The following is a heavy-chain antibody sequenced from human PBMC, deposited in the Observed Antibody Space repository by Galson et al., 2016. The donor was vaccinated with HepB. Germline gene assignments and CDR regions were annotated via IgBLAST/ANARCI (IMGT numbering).Heavy chain of an antibody. D-gene: IGHD5-18*01. CDR2: ITWEGGTT. CDR3: AKGRRFSYGPGFDH. CDR1: GFAFGDFV. J-gene: IGHJ4*02. Sequence: SLRLSCAASGFAFGDFVMHWIRQHPTNGLEWVSLITWEGGTTHYASSVKGRFTISRDNNKNALYLEMDTLTTEDTALYYCAKGRRFSYGPGFDHWGQGTLVTVSS. V-gene: IGHV3-43*01.